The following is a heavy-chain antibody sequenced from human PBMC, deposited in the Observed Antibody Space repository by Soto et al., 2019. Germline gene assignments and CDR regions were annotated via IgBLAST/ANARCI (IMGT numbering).Heavy chain of an antibody. Sequence: AETLSLTCAVSGGAIINYYWILIRRPPGKGLEWIAYLHTTGSTNSNPSLNGRVTMSLDTSRNQFSLRLSSLTAADTAVYYCARRLPAEPYFDSWGRGTLVTVSS. CDR2: LHTTGST. CDR1: GGAIINYY. J-gene: IGHJ4*02. CDR3: ARRLPAEPYFDS. D-gene: IGHD4-17*01. V-gene: IGHV4-59*01.